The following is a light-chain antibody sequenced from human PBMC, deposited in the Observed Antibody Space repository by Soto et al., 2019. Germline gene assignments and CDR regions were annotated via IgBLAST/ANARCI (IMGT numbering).Light chain of an antibody. CDR3: WLYIGANNYV. Sequence: QSALAQPAYVSGSPGQSITISCTGTSGFGGSFSLVSWDQQHPGKAPKDMSSEGHRRPSGVPDRFSGSNSVNSASLTIYGRKAADENDYYCWLYIGANNYVVGTWTKLTVL. V-gene: IGLV2-23*01. J-gene: IGLJ1*01. CDR1: SGFGGSFSL. CDR2: EGH.